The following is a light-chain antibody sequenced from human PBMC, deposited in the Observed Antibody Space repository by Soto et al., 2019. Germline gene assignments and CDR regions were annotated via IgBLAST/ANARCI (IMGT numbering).Light chain of an antibody. CDR1: KSGSSRY. CDR3: QQYGSSPPYT. J-gene: IGKJ2*01. V-gene: IGKV3-20*01. CDR2: GAS. Sequence: EIVLTQSPGTLSLSPGERATLSCRTSKSGSSRYLAWYQQKPGQPPRLLIYGASSRATGIPDRFSGSGSGTDLTLTISRREPEDSAVYYCQQYGSSPPYTFGQGTKLEIK.